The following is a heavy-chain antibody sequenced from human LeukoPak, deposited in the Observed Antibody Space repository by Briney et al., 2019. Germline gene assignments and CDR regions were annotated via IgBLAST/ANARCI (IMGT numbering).Heavy chain of an antibody. Sequence: GGSLRLSCAASGFTFSIYAMSWVRQAPGKGLEWVSAISGSGGSTYYADSVKGRFTISRDNSKNTLYLQMNSLRAEDTAVYYCARQLRYFDWLLDYWGQGTLVTVSS. V-gene: IGHV3-23*01. CDR1: GFTFSIYA. J-gene: IGHJ4*02. D-gene: IGHD3-9*01. CDR2: ISGSGGST. CDR3: ARQLRYFDWLLDY.